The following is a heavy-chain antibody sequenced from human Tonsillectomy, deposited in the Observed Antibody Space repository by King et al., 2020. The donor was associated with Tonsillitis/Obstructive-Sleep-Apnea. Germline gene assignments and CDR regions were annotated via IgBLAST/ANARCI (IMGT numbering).Heavy chain of an antibody. V-gene: IGHV1-69*10. J-gene: IGHJ6*02. CDR3: ARDLNVVRGVTPYCYYGMDV. Sequence: QLVQSGAEVKKPGSSVKVSCKASGGTFSSYAISWVRQAPGQGLEWMGGIIPILGIANYAQKFQGKVTITAHKSTSTAYMEQSSLRSEDTAVYYCARDLNVVRGVTPYCYYGMDVWGQGTTVTVSS. CDR2: IIPILGIA. CDR1: GGTFSSYA. D-gene: IGHD3-10*01.